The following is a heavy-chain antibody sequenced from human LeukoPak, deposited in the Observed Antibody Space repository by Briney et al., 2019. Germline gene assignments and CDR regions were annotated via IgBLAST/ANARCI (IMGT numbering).Heavy chain of an antibody. V-gene: IGHV3-49*04. CDR1: GFTFGDYA. D-gene: IGHD3-22*01. J-gene: IGHJ4*02. CDR2: IRSKAYGGTT. Sequence: GGSLRLSCTASGFTFGDYAMGWVRQAPGKGLEWVGFIRSKAYGGTTEYAASVKGRFTISRDDSKSIAYLQMNSLKTEDTAVYYCTRVEADSSGYQIGYWGQGTLVTVSS. CDR3: TRVEADSSGYQIGY.